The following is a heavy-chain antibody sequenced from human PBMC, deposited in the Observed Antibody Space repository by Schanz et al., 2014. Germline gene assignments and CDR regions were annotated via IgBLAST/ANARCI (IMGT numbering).Heavy chain of an antibody. CDR1: GLTFSNHA. Sequence: EVQLVESGGGLVQPGGSLRLSCAASGLTFSNHAMSWVRQAPGKGLEWVSAISGSGDNTFYADSVRGRFTISRDNSENTLYLQMNSLRAEDTAIYYCVKDRGFSYGGTWYTHHDSWGQGILVTVTS. V-gene: IGHV3-23*04. J-gene: IGHJ4*02. D-gene: IGHD2-15*01. CDR2: ISGSGDNT. CDR3: VKDRGFSYGGTWYTHHDS.